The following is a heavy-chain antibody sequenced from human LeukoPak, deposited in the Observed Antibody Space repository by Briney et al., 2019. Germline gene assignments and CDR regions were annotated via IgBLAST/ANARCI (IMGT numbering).Heavy chain of an antibody. J-gene: IGHJ4*02. D-gene: IGHD2-2*01. Sequence: GGSLRLSCAASGFTFSCYPMNWVRQARGKGLEWLSCIGGSGDTTYNADSGKGPFTISRDSCKNRLYLQLSGLRVDDTAVYYCATGRLVPAALLDYWGRGHLVPVSS. V-gene: IGHV3-23*01. CDR3: ATGRLVPAALLDY. CDR2: IGGSGDTT. CDR1: GFTFSCYP.